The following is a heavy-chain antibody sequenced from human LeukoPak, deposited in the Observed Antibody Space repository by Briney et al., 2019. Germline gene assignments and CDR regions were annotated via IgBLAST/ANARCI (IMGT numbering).Heavy chain of an antibody. D-gene: IGHD2-2*01. CDR1: GYTFTGYY. Sequence: ASVKVSCKASGYTFTGYYMHWVRQAPGQGLEWMGWINPNSGGTNYAQKFQGRVTMTRDTSTSTAYMELSRLRSDDTAVYYCARDLFVVATDDYWGQGTLVTVSS. CDR2: INPNSGGT. V-gene: IGHV1-2*02. CDR3: ARDLFVVATDDY. J-gene: IGHJ4*02.